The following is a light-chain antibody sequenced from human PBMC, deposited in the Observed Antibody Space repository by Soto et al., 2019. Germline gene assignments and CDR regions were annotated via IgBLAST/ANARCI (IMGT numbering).Light chain of an antibody. CDR2: AAS. Sequence: DIQMTQSPSSLSASVGDRVTITCRASQRISSYLNWYQQKPGKAPKLLIYAASSLQSGFPSRFSGSGSGTDFTLTISRLQPEDFATYYCQQSYSTPFTFGPGTKVDIK. CDR1: QRISSY. J-gene: IGKJ3*01. CDR3: QQSYSTPFT. V-gene: IGKV1-39*01.